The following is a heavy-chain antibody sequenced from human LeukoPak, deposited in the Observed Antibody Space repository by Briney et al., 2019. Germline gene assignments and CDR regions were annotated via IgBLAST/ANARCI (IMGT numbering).Heavy chain of an antibody. V-gene: IGHV7-4-1*02. D-gene: IGHD2-21*02. CDR2: INTDTGNP. CDR3: ARLVTFYGDDY. Sequence: ASVKVSCKASGYIFTNYAMNWVRQAPGRGLEWMGWINTDTGNPTYAQGFTGRFVFSLDTSVSTAYLHISSLQAEDTAMYYCARLVTFYGDDYWGQGTLVTASS. CDR1: GYIFTNYA. J-gene: IGHJ4*02.